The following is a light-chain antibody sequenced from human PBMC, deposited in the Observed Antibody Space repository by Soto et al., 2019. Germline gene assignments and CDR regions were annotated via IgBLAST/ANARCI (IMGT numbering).Light chain of an antibody. J-gene: IGKJ1*01. CDR3: QQYGTSAPT. CDR1: QSVSSSY. Sequence: EIVLTQSPGTLSLSPGERATLSCRPSQSVSSSYLAWYQQKPGQATRLLIYGASSRAPGIPDRFSGSGSGTDFTLTISRLEPEDFAVYYCQQYGTSAPTFGQGTKVEIK. V-gene: IGKV3-20*01. CDR2: GAS.